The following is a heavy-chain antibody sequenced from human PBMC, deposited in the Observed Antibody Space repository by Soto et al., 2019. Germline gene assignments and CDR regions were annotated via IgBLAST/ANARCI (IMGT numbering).Heavy chain of an antibody. CDR3: ARDQASQGGGDY. V-gene: IGHV1-69*08. CDR2: IIPILSIA. J-gene: IGHJ4*02. Sequence: QVQLVQSGAEVKKPGSSVKVSCKASGGTFSSYTISWVRQAPGQGLEWMGRIIPILSIANYAQKFQGRVTITADKSTSTAYMELSSLRSEDTAVYYCARDQASQGGGDYWGQGTLVTVSS. CDR1: GGTFSSYT.